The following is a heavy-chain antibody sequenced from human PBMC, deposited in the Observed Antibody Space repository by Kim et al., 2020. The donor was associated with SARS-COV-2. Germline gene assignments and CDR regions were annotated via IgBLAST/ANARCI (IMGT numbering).Heavy chain of an antibody. Sequence: SETLSLTCAVYGGSFSGFFWSWIRQPPGKGLEWIGEINHSGSTNYNPSLRSRVTISADTSKSQFSLKLSSVTAADTAVYFCARGGSPPDVWGQRTPGTVS. CDR2: INHSGST. CDR1: GGSFSGFF. V-gene: IGHV4-34*01. CDR3: ARGGSPPDV. J-gene: IGHJ6*02.